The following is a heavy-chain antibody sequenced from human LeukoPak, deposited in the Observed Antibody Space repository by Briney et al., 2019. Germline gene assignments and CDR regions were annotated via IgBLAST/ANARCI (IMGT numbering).Heavy chain of an antibody. CDR2: ISAYNGNT. CDR3: ARDADIVVVVAAPFDY. Sequence: GASVKVSCKASGYTFTSYGISWVRQAPGQGLEWMGWISAYNGNTNYAQKLQGRVTMTTDTSTSTAYMELRSLRSDDTAVYYCARDADIVVVVAAPFDYWGQGTLVTVSS. V-gene: IGHV1-18*01. J-gene: IGHJ4*02. CDR1: GYTFTSYG. D-gene: IGHD2-15*01.